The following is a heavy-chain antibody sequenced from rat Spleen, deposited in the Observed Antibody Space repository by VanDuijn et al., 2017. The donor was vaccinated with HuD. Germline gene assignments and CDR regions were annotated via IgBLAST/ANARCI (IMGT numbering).Heavy chain of an antibody. CDR3: TTSSPEY. CDR2: ISYDGFDT. J-gene: IGHJ2*01. CDR1: GFTFSDYY. Sequence: EVQLVESWGGLVQPGRSLKLSCAASGFTFSDYYMAWVRQAPTEGLEWVASISYDGFDTYYRDSVKGRFTISRDNAKSSLYLQMDSLRSEDTATYYCTTSSPEYWGQGVMVTVSS. V-gene: IGHV5-20*01. D-gene: IGHD3-8*01.